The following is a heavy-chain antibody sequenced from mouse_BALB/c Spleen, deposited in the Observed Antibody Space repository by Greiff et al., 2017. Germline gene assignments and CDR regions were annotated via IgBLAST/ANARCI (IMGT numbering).Heavy chain of an antibody. Sequence: EVQLQQSGAELVKPGASVKISCKASGYTFTDYRMGWVKQSPGKRLEWIGDIYPNYGCTSYNQKFKGKATLTVDKSSSTAYMQLRSLTSEDTAVYYCARSTEIATRAMDDWVQGTSGTVSS. V-gene: IGHV1-18*01. D-gene: IGHD1-1*01. CDR2: IYPNYGCT. J-gene: IGHJ4*01. CDR1: GYTFTDYR. CDR3: ARSTEIATRAMDD.